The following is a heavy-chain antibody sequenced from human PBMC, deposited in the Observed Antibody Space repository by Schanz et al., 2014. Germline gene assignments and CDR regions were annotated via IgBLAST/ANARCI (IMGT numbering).Heavy chain of an antibody. V-gene: IGHV1-18*01. CDR2: ISTSNGNT. CDR1: GYTFTDYG. J-gene: IGHJ4*02. CDR3: ARGRTFDY. Sequence: QVQVVQSGAEVKKPGASVKVSCKASGYTFTDYGVIWVRQAPGQGLEWMGWISTSNGNTNYAQKFQGRVTITRDTLASTAYIELHILTSEDTAVYYCARGRTFDYWGQGTLVTVSS.